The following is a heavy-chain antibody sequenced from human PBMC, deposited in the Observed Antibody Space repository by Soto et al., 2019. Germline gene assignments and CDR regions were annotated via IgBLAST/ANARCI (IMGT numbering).Heavy chain of an antibody. J-gene: IGHJ4*02. CDR2: IFHSGNT. Sequence: QVQLQQWSAGLLKPSETLSLTCAVSGGSFNANYWSWIRQPPGKGLEWIGEIFHSGNTNYSPSLKSRVTISVDTSKNQFSLKLSSVTAADTAVYYCASARWDYWGQGILVTVSS. V-gene: IGHV4-34*12. CDR3: ASARWDY. CDR1: GGSFNANY.